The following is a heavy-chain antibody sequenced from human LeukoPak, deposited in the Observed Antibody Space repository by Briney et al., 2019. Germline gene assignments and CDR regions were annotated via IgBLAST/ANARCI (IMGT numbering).Heavy chain of an antibody. CDR3: AKDQRGAFDP. J-gene: IGHJ5*02. CDR2: IIPIFGTA. CDR1: GGTFSSYA. D-gene: IGHD1-26*01. V-gene: IGHV1-69*13. Sequence: GASVKVSCKASGGTFSSYAISWVRQAPGQGLEWMGGIIPIFGTANYAQKFQGRVTITADESTSTAYMELRSLRSDDTAVYYCAKDQRGAFDPWGQGTLVTVSS.